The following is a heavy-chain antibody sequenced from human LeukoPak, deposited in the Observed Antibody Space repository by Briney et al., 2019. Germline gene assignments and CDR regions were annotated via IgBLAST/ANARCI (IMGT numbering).Heavy chain of an antibody. CDR1: GXTFSSYW. V-gene: IGHV3-7*01. J-gene: IGHJ4*02. Sequence: GGSLRLSCAASGXTFSSYWVSWVRQAPGKGLEWVANIKEDGSAKYYVDSVKGRFTISRDNSKNTLYLQMNSLRAEDTAVYYCARDRDFYYYDSSGPPDYWGQGTLVTVSS. D-gene: IGHD3-22*01. CDR2: IKEDGSAK. CDR3: ARDRDFYYYDSSGPPDY.